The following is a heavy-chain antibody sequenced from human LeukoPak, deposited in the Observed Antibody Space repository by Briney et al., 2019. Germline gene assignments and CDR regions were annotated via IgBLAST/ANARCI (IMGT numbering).Heavy chain of an antibody. D-gene: IGHD6-19*01. CDR2: INQGGSVQ. CDR1: GFTFSSYW. V-gene: IGHV3-7*01. Sequence: PGGSLRLSCAASGFTFSSYWTSWVRQAPGKGLEWVANINQGGSVQYYMDSVKGRFTISRDDAKNSLYVQMNSLRDEDTAVYYCARVEYSGWNLEYWGQGTLVTVSS. CDR3: ARVEYSGWNLEY. J-gene: IGHJ4*02.